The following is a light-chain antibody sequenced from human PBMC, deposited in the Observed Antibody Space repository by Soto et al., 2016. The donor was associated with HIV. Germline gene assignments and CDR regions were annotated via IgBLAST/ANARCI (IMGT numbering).Light chain of an antibody. CDR1: QGISSW. V-gene: IGKV1-12*01. CDR3: QQYNTVPWT. Sequence: DIQMTQSPSSVSASVGDRVTITCRASQGISSWLAWYQQKPGKAPKLLIYAASNLESGVPSRFSGSGSGTDFTLTLSSVQPDDVGTYYCQQYNTVPWTFGQGTKLEMK. J-gene: IGKJ1*01. CDR2: AAS.